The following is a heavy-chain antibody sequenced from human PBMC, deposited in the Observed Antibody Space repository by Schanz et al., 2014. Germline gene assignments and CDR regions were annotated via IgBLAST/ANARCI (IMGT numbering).Heavy chain of an antibody. Sequence: QVQLQESGPGLMKPSETLSLTCTVSGGSISSHFWSWIRQPPGKALEWIGYIYSSGTTNYNPSLKSPVTISIDASKNQFSLKLTSVTAADTGVYYCARVGQGAVATGSNTFYYYVMDVWGQGTTVTVSS. V-gene: IGHV4-59*11. J-gene: IGHJ6*02. D-gene: IGHD6-13*01. CDR3: ARVGQGAVATGSNTFYYYVMDV. CDR1: GGSISSHF. CDR2: IYSSGTT.